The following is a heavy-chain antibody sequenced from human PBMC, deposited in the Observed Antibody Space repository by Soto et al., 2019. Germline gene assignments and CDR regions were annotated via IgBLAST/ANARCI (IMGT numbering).Heavy chain of an antibody. Sequence: GGSLRLSCAASGFPFDAYVMHWVRQGPGKGLEWVSLITWDGGSTYYADSVKGRFTISRDNSENSLYLQMNSLRPEDTALYYCAKGNYYDSSGYYYFDYWGQGTLVTVSS. CDR1: GFPFDAYV. J-gene: IGHJ4*02. D-gene: IGHD3-22*01. CDR2: ITWDGGST. V-gene: IGHV3-43*01. CDR3: AKGNYYDSSGYYYFDY.